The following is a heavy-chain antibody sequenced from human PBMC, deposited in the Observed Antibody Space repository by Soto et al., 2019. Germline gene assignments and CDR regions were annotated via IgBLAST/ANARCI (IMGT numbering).Heavy chain of an antibody. D-gene: IGHD1-26*01. CDR3: ARDRDSGSYYGYYYYGMDV. CDR1: GGTFGSYA. J-gene: IGHJ6*02. CDR2: IIPIFGTA. Sequence: SVKVSCKASGGTFGSYAIRWVRQAPGQGLEWMGGIIPIFGTANYAQKFQGRVTITADESTSTAYMELSSLRSEDTAVYYCARDRDSGSYYGYYYYGMDVWGQGTTVTVSS. V-gene: IGHV1-69*13.